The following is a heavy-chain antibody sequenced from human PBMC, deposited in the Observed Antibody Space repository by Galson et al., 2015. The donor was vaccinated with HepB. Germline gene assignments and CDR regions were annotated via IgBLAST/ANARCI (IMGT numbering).Heavy chain of an antibody. CDR3: ARAAPLSDYYYYYYGMDV. CDR2: INPNSGGT. V-gene: IGHV1-2*02. D-gene: IGHD2/OR15-2a*01. Sequence: SVKVSCKASGHTFTGYYMHWVRQAPGQGLEWMGWINPNSGGTNYAQKFQGRVTMTRDTSISTAYMELSRLRSDDTAVYYCARAAPLSDYYYYYYGMDVWGQGTTVTVSS. J-gene: IGHJ6*02. CDR1: GHTFTGYY.